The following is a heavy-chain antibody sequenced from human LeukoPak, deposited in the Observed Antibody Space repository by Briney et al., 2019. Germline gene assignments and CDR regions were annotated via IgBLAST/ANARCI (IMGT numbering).Heavy chain of an antibody. V-gene: IGHV4-39*02. Sequence: SETLSLTYTVSGGSMSISSYYWGWIRQPPGKGLEWIGSIYYSGSTHYTPSLKSRVTLSVDTSQNQLSMELRSVTAADTAVYYCAREGPSGRYYFDYWGQGTLVTVSS. D-gene: IGHD6-6*01. CDR1: GGSMSISSYY. CDR3: AREGPSGRYYFDY. J-gene: IGHJ4*02. CDR2: IYYSGST.